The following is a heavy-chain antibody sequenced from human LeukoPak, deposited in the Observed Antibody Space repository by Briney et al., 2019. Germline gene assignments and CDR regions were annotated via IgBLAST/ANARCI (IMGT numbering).Heavy chain of an antibody. J-gene: IGHJ6*03. CDR3: ARAGYDFWSSYYYYMDV. V-gene: IGHV4-59*01. CDR1: GGSISSYY. CDR2: IYYSGST. D-gene: IGHD3-3*01. Sequence: SETLSLTCTVSGGSISSYYWSWIRQPPGKGLEWIGYIYYSGSTNYNPSLKSRVTISVDTSKNQFSLKLGSVTAADTAVYYCARAGYDFWSSYYYYMDVWGKGTTVTVSS.